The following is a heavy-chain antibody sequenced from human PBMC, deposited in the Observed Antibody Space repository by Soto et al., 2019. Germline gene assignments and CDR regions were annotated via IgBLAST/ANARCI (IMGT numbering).Heavy chain of an antibody. CDR2: IIPILGIA. CDR3: ARETPPYCGGDCYSDY. V-gene: IGHV1-69*08. J-gene: IGHJ4*02. CDR1: GGTFSSYT. Sequence: QVQLVQSGAXVXXXGSSVKVSCKASGGTFSSYTISWVRQAPGQGLEWMGRIIPILGIANYAQKFQGRVTITADKSTSTAYMELSSLRSEDTAVYYCARETPPYCGGDCYSDYWGQGTLVTVSS. D-gene: IGHD2-21*02.